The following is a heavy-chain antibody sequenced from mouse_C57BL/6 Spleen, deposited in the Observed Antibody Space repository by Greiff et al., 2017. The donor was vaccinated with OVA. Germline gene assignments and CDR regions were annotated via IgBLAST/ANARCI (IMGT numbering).Heavy chain of an antibody. D-gene: IGHD1-2*01. CDR3: ASQALSTTARYFDV. CDR1: GYTFTSYW. V-gene: IGHV1-55*01. CDR2: LYPGSGST. J-gene: IGHJ1*03. Sequence: QVQLQQPGAELVKPGASVKMSCKASGYTFTSYWLTWVKQRPGQGLEWIGDLYPGSGSTNYNEKFKSTATLTVDTSSSTAYMQLSSLTSEDSAVYYCASQALSTTARYFDVWGTGTTVTVSS.